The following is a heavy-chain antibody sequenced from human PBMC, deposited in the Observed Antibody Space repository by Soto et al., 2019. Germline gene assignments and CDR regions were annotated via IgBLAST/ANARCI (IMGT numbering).Heavy chain of an antibody. Sequence: VQLVESGGGVVQPGRSLRLSCAASGFTFSSNYMSWVRQAPGKGLEWVSVIYSGGSTYYADSVKGRFTISRDNSKNTLYLQMNSLRAEDTAVYYCARDDFTIFGMDVWGQGTTVTVSS. CDR1: GFTFSSNY. CDR2: IYSGGST. J-gene: IGHJ6*02. CDR3: ARDDFTIFGMDV. V-gene: IGHV3-66*01. D-gene: IGHD3-3*01.